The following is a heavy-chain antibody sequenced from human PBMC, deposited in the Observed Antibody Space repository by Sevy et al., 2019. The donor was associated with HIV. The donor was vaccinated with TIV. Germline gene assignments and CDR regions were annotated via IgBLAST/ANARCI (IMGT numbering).Heavy chain of an antibody. V-gene: IGHV4-59*01. CDR2: IYYSGST. J-gene: IGHJ6*03. D-gene: IGHD3-3*01. CDR3: ARAPSVFGVVNYYYYMDV. CDR1: GGSISSYY. Sequence: SEILSLTCTVSGGSISSYYWSWIRQPPGKGLEWIGYIYYSGSTNYNPSLKSRVTISVDTSKNQFSLKLGSVTAADTAVHYCARAPSVFGVVNYYYYMDVWGKGTTVTVSS.